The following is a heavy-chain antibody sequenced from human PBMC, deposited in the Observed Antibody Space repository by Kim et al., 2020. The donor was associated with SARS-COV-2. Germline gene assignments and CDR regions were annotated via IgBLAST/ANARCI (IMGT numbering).Heavy chain of an antibody. CDR3: AREERVGGSYFRGAIFDY. Sequence: GGSLRLSCAAYGFTFSSYGMHWVRQAPGKGLEWVAVIWYDGSNKYYADSVKGRFTISRDNSKNTLYLQMNSLRAEDTAVYYCAREERVGGSYFRGAIFDYWGQGTLVTVSS. J-gene: IGHJ4*02. CDR2: IWYDGSNK. CDR1: GFTFSSYG. D-gene: IGHD1-26*01. V-gene: IGHV3-33*01.